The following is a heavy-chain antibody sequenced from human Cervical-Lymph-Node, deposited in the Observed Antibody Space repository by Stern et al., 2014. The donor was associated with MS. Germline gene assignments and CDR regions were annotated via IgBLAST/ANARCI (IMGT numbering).Heavy chain of an antibody. V-gene: IGHV3-74*02. Sequence: VQLVESGGGLVQPGGALRLSCAASGFTFSSYWMDWVRQAPGRGLVWYSVIKYDGSRTNYADSVKGRFTISRDNAKSTLFLQMNSLRADDTAVYYCASNNHYGVSLDYWGQGALVTVSS. CDR3: ASNNHYGVSLDY. CDR1: GFTFSSYW. CDR2: IKYDGSRT. D-gene: IGHD4-17*01. J-gene: IGHJ4*02.